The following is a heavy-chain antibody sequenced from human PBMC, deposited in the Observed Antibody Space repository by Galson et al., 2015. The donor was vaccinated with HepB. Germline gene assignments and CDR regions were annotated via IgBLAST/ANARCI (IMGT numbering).Heavy chain of an antibody. D-gene: IGHD3-10*01. CDR1: GVSGVTFSDYY. J-gene: IGHJ4*02. CDR3: AIGGSRSPGL. V-gene: IGHV3-11*01. Sequence: SLRLSCAASGVSGVTFSDYYMNWIRQAPGKGLEWVSYISDSGSIIHYADSVKGRFTISRDNYKNTLYLQMNSLRAEDTAVYYCAIGGSRSPGLWGQGTLVTVSS. CDR2: ISDSGSII.